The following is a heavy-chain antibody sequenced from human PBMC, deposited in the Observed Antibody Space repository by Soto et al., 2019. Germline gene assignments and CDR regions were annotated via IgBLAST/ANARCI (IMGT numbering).Heavy chain of an antibody. Sequence: QITLKESGPTLVKPTQTLTLTCTFSGFSLTSNAVGVGWFRQPPGKALEWLALIYWDDDNHYSPSLKSRLTFTKDTSKNQVVLRMTHMDPVDTATYYCAHGSGWLFDFWGQGTLVTVSS. V-gene: IGHV2-5*02. CDR1: GFSLTSNAVG. D-gene: IGHD6-19*01. J-gene: IGHJ4*02. CDR2: IYWDDDN. CDR3: AHGSGWLFDF.